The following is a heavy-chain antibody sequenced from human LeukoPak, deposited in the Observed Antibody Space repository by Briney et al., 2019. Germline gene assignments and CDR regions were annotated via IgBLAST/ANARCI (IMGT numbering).Heavy chain of an antibody. J-gene: IGHJ4*02. CDR1: GGSISSYY. CDR2: IYYSGST. Sequence: PSETLSLTCTVSGGSISSYYWSWIRQPPGKGLEWIGYIYYSGSTSYNPSLKSRVTISVDTSKNQFSLKLSSVTAADTAVYYCAREGKEISYLDYWGQGTLVTVSS. V-gene: IGHV4-59*01. D-gene: IGHD5-24*01. CDR3: AREGKEISYLDY.